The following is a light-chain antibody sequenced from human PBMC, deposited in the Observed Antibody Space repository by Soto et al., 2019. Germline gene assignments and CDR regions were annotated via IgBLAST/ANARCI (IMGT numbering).Light chain of an antibody. V-gene: IGKV1-39*01. J-gene: IGKJ3*01. CDR1: QSINKK. CDR3: QMSYSRSTSA. CDR2: GAS. Sequence: DMQMTQSPSSLSASVGDRVTITCRASQSINKKLNWFQQKPGKAPKLLIYGASNLHSGVPSRFSGSGSGTDFSLTISSLQPEDFATYYCQMSYSRSTSAFGPGTKVDIK.